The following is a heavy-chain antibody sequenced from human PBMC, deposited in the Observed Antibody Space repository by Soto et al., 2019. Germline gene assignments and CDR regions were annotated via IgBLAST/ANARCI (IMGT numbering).Heavy chain of an antibody. D-gene: IGHD6-13*01. CDR3: ARHRYSSSWYEGDYYGMDV. Sequence: PGESLKISCKGSGYSFTSYWISWVRQMPGKGLEWMGRIDPSDSYTNYSPSFQGHVTISADKSISTAYLQWSSLKASDTAMYYCARHRYSSSWYEGDYYGMDVWGQGITVTVSS. V-gene: IGHV5-10-1*01. CDR1: GYSFTSYW. CDR2: IDPSDSYT. J-gene: IGHJ6*02.